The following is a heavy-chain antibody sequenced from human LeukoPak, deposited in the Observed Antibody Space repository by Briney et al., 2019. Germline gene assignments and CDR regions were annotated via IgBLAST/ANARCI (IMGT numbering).Heavy chain of an antibody. CDR2: ISAYNGNT. CDR3: ARGTYYDFWSGSKQQAFDI. Sequence: GASVKVSCKACGYTFTSYGISWVRQAPGQGLEWMGWISAYNGNTNYAQKLQGRVTMTTDTSTSTAYMELRSLRAADTAVYYCARGTYYDFWSGSKQQAFDIWGQGTMVTFSS. J-gene: IGHJ3*02. CDR1: GYTFTSYG. D-gene: IGHD3-3*01. V-gene: IGHV1-18*01.